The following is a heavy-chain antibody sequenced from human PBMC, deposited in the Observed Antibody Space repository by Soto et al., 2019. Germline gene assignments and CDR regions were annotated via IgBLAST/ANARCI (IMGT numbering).Heavy chain of an antibody. D-gene: IGHD3-22*01. CDR3: ALRSMAVVPEY. J-gene: IGHJ4*02. CDR2: LYYGRSA. Sequence: QVQLQESGPGLVKLSKTLSLTCAVSGDSISSYYCMWIRQPPGKGLESIGYLYYGRSANYNPSLKSLVTLSVDTSTNQCSLTLSSMTAADTAVYYCALRSMAVVPEYWGQGTLATVSS. CDR1: GDSISSYY. V-gene: IGHV4-59*01.